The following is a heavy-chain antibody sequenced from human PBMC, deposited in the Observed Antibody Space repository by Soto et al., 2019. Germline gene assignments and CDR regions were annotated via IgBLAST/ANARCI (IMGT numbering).Heavy chain of an antibody. Sequence: QVQLVQSGAEVKKPGSSVKVSCKASGSTFSTYTIIWVRQAPGQGLEWMGRILPMLDITNSAQRFQGRVTITADKSTRTAYLELSSLRSEDTAVYYCTLGSWSAETFDIWGRGTMVTVSS. J-gene: IGHJ3*02. V-gene: IGHV1-69*02. CDR3: TLGSWSAETFDI. D-gene: IGHD6-13*01. CDR2: ILPMLDIT. CDR1: GSTFSTYT.